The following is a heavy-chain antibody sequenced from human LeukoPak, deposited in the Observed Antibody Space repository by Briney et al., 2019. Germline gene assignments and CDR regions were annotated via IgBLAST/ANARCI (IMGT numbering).Heavy chain of an antibody. CDR3: TTYSGGSFGY. J-gene: IGHJ4*02. CDR2: IYSKTDGGPT. Sequence: GGSLRLSCAVSGFTFNNAWMSWVRQAPGKGLEWVGRIYSKTDGGPTDYAAPVKGRFTISGDDSKTMLYLQMNSLKTEDTAVYYCTTYSGGSFGYWGQGTLVTVSS. CDR1: GFTFNNAW. D-gene: IGHD2-15*01. V-gene: IGHV3-15*01.